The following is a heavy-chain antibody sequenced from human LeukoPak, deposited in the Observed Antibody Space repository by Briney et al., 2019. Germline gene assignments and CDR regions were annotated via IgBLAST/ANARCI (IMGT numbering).Heavy chain of an antibody. J-gene: IGHJ4*02. D-gene: IGHD3-22*01. CDR2: IYYSGST. CDR1: GGSISSSSYY. V-gene: IGHV4-39*07. Sequence: SETLSLTCTVSGGSISSSSYYWGWIRQPPGKGLEWIGSIYYSGSTYYNPSLKSRVTISVDTSKNQFSLKLSSVTAADTAVYYCAREEGTYYFDGSGYFAYWGQGTLVTVSS. CDR3: AREEGTYYFDGSGYFAY.